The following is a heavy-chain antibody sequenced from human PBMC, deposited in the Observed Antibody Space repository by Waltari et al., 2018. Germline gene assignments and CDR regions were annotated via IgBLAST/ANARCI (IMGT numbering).Heavy chain of an antibody. CDR2: TSASSGST. V-gene: IGHV3-23*01. CDR1: GFIFRRFA. J-gene: IGHJ4*02. Sequence: EVQLLESGGGLVQRGGSLRLSCAFSGFIFRRFAIGVVRHTPGKGLEWVAGTSASSGSTYYADSVQGRFTISRDNSKKRVFLQMNSLRAEDTATYYCTKMRRNLPRDIIDNWGQGTQVIIAS. CDR3: TKMRRNLPRDIIDN.